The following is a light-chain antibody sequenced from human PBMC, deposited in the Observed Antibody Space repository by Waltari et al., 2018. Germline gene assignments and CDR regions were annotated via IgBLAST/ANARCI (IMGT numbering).Light chain of an antibody. CDR3: NPRDSSGNHLV. CDR2: GKN. CDR1: SLRSYY. V-gene: IGLV3-19*01. Sequence: SSELTQDPAVSVALGQTVRITCQGDSLRSYYASWYQQKPGQAPVLVIYGKNNRPSGIPDRFSGSSSGNTASLTITGAQAEDEADYYCNPRDSSGNHLVCGGGTKLTVL. J-gene: IGLJ3*02.